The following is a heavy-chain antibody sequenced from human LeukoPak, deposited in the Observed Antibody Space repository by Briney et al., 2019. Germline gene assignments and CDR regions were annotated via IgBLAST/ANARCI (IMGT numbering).Heavy chain of an antibody. V-gene: IGHV1-2*02. J-gene: IGHJ3*02. CDR2: INPNSGGT. D-gene: IGHD1-26*01. CDR1: GYTFTGYY. Sequence: ASVKVSCKASGYTFTGYYMHWVRQAPGQGLEWMGWINPNSGGTNYAQKFQGRVTMTRDTSITTAYMELNRLRSDDTAVYYCARDSSGSPAFDIWGQGTMVTVSS. CDR3: ARDSSGSPAFDI.